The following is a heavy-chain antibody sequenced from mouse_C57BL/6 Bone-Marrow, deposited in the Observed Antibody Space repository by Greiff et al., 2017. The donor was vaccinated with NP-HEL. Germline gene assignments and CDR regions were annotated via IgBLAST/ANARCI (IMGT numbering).Heavy chain of an antibody. D-gene: IGHD1-1*01. J-gene: IGHJ4*01. V-gene: IGHV1-55*01. Sequence: VQLQQPGAELVKPGASVKMSCKASGYTFTSYWITWVKQRPGQGLEWIGDIYPGSGSTNYNEKFKSKATLTVDTSSSTAYMQLSSLTSEDSAVYYCARSFTTVALDGAMDYWGQGTSVTVSS. CDR2: IYPGSGST. CDR3: ARSFTTVALDGAMDY. CDR1: GYTFTSYW.